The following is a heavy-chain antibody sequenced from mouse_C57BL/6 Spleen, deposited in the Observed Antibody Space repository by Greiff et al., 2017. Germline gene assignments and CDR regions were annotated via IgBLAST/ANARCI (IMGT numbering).Heavy chain of an antibody. V-gene: IGHV5-17*01. Sequence: EVKLMESGGGLVKPGGSLKLSCAASGFTFSDYGMHWVRQAPEQGLEWVAYISSGSSTIYYADPVKGRFTISRDNAKNTLFLQMTSLRAEDTAMYYCARDYGSSYGYWGQGTTLTVSS. CDR3: ARDYGSSYGY. CDR1: GFTFSDYG. CDR2: ISSGSSTI. J-gene: IGHJ2*01. D-gene: IGHD1-1*01.